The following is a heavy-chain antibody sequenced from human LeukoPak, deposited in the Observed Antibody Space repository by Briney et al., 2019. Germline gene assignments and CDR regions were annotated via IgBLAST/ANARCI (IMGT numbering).Heavy chain of an antibody. J-gene: IGHJ4*02. CDR1: GGSISSSTYY. V-gene: IGHV4-39*01. CDR3: ARHLRPYFDY. CDR2: IFYSGST. Sequence: KPSETLSLTCTVSGGSISSSTYYWGWIRQPPGKGLGWIGTIFYSGSTYYNPSLKSRLTISVDTSKNQYSLRLSSVTAADTAVYYCARHLRPYFDYWGQGTLVTVSS. D-gene: IGHD3-3*01.